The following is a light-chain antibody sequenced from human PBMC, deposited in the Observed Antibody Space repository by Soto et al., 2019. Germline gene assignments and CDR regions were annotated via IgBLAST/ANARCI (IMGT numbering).Light chain of an antibody. J-gene: IGLJ2*01. CDR3: ETWDSNTHRGV. CDR2: LEGSGSY. CDR1: SGHSSYI. V-gene: IGLV4-60*02. Sequence: QSVLTQSSSASASLGSSVKLTCTLSSGHSSYIIAWHQQQPGKAPRYLMKLEGSGSYNKGSGVPDRFSGSSSGADRYLTIANLRFEDEADYYCETWDSNTHRGVFGGGTKVTVL.